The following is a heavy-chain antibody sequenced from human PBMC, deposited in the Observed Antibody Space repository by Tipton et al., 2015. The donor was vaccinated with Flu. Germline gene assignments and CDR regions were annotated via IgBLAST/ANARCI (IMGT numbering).Heavy chain of an antibody. Sequence: QVQLVQSGPEVKKPGASVRVSCTASGYTFTTYYVHWVRQAPGQGLEWMGVIDPGSDTTTYAQKFQGRVTMTRDTSTSTVYMDLSSLRSEDTAVYYCATLAGGFPVLKNDYWGRGTLVTVSS. J-gene: IGHJ4*02. CDR1: GYTFTTYY. D-gene: IGHD3-3*02. CDR3: ATLAGGFPVLKNDY. V-gene: IGHV1-46*01. CDR2: IDPGSDTT.